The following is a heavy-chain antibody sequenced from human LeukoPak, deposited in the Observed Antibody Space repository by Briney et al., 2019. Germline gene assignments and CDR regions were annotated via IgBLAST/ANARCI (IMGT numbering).Heavy chain of an antibody. CDR3: ARDRYYYDSSGYYHGYAFDI. J-gene: IGHJ3*02. CDR1: GYTFTGYY. D-gene: IGHD3-22*01. V-gene: IGHV1-2*02. CDR2: INPNSGGT. Sequence: ASVKVSCKASGYTFTGYYMHWVRQAPGQGLEWMGWINPNSGGTNYAQKFQGRVTMTRDTSISTAYMKLSRLRSDDTAVYYCARDRYYYDSSGYYHGYAFDIWGQGTMVTVSS.